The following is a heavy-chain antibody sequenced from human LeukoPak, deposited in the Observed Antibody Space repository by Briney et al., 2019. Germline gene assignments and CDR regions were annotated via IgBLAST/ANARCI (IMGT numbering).Heavy chain of an antibody. CDR3: ARHEPSLRGVWVY. V-gene: IGHV4-59*08. CDR2: IYSSGST. J-gene: IGHJ4*02. CDR1: GGSMSTYF. D-gene: IGHD1-14*01. Sequence: PSETLSLTCTVSGGSMSTYFWSWVRQPPGKGLEWIGYIYSSGSTNYNPSLKSRVTISIDTSKNQFSLKLTSVTAADTAVYYCARHEPSLRGVWVYWGQGSPVTVSS.